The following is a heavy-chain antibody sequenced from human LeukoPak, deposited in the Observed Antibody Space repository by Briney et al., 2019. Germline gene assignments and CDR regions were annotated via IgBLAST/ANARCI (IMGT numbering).Heavy chain of an antibody. D-gene: IGHD6-19*01. CDR1: GGSFSGYY. J-gene: IGHJ4*02. CDR3: ARAGNMGSGWYRDY. CDR2: INHSGST. Sequence: SETLSLTCAVYGGSFSGYYWSWIRQPPGKGLEWFGEINHSGSTNYNPSLKSRVTISVDTSKNQFSLKLSSVTAADTAVYYCARAGNMGSGWYRDYWGQGTLVTVSS. V-gene: IGHV4-34*01.